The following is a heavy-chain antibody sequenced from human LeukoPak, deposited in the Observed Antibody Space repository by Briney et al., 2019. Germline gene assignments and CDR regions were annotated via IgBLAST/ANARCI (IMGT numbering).Heavy chain of an antibody. CDR2: IDPSDSYT. V-gene: IGHV5-10-1*01. CDR1: GYSFTSYW. CDR3: ARTYGSGSYYPD. J-gene: IGHJ4*02. D-gene: IGHD3-10*01. Sequence: GESPKISCKGSGYSFTSYWISWVRQMPGKGLEWMGRIDPSDSYTNYSPSFQGHVTISADKSISTAYLQWSSLKASDTAMYYCARTYGSGSYYPDWGQGTLVTVSS.